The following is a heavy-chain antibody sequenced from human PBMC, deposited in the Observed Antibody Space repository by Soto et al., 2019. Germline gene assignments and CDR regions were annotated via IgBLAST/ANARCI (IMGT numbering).Heavy chain of an antibody. J-gene: IGHJ3*02. V-gene: IGHV3-66*01. CDR2: IYTGGST. Sequence: EVQLVESGGGLVQPGGSLRLSCAASGFTVSSNYMSWVRQAPGKGLEWVSVIYTGGSTKYADSVKGRFTISRDTSKNTLYLQMNSLRVEDTAVYYCAREPAREKDDAFDIWGQGTVVTVSS. CDR3: AREPAREKDDAFDI. CDR1: GFTVSSNY.